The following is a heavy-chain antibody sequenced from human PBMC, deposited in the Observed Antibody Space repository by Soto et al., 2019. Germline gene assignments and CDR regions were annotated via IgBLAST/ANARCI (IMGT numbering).Heavy chain of an antibody. CDR1: GFTFGDYA. J-gene: IGHJ5*02. Sequence: EVQLVESGGGLVKPGRSLRLSCTASGFTFGDYAMSWFRQAPGKGLEWVGFIRSKAYGGTTEYAASVKGRFTISRDDSKSIAYLQMNSLKTENTAVYYCTTTSDYYDSSGYYSTNWFDPWGQGTLVTVSS. D-gene: IGHD3-22*01. CDR2: IRSKAYGGTT. CDR3: TTTSDYYDSSGYYSTNWFDP. V-gene: IGHV3-49*05.